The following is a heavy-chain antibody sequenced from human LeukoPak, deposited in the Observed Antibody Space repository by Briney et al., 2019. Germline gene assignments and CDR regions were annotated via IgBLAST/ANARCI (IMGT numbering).Heavy chain of an antibody. CDR2: IDPKNGNR. Sequence: ASVKVSCTASGYTFINNDINWVRQAPGQGLEWMSGIDPKNGNRGYAQNFQGRVTMTTDTSIGTAYMELSSLRSEDTAVYYCARSHTRNGFCGGGRCYPAVWWFDPWGQGTLVTVSS. CDR3: ARSHTRNGFCGGGRCYPAVWWFDP. D-gene: IGHD2-15*01. CDR1: GYTFINND. J-gene: IGHJ5*02. V-gene: IGHV1-8*01.